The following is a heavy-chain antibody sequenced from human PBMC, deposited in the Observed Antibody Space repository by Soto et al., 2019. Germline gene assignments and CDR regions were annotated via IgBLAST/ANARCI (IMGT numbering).Heavy chain of an antibody. J-gene: IGHJ4*02. CDR3: AKDQGSSWYEIDY. D-gene: IGHD6-13*01. CDR1: GFTFSSYA. Sequence: GGSLRLSCAASGFTFSSYAMHWVRQAPGKGLEWVAVISYDGSNKYYPDSVKGRFTISRDNSKNTLYLQMNSLRAEDTAVYYCAKDQGSSWYEIDYWGQGTLVTVSS. CDR2: ISYDGSNK. V-gene: IGHV3-30-3*01.